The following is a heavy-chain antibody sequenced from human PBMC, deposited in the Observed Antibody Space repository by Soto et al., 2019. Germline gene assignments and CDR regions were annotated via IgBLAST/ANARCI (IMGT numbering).Heavy chain of an antibody. J-gene: IGHJ4*02. Sequence: EVQLVESGGGLVQPGWSLRLSCAASGFTFSDYYMDWVRQVPGKGLEWIGRTRNKANSYATEYVASVKGRFSISRAESNDSMYLQMNSLKSQDTAVYYCARDTGGSYDYWGQGALVTVSA. CDR1: GFTFSDYY. V-gene: IGHV3-72*01. CDR3: ARDTGGSYDY. CDR2: TRNKANSYAT. D-gene: IGHD1-26*01.